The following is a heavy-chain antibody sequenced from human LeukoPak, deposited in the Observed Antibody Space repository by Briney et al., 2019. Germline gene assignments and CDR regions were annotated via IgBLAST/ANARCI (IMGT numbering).Heavy chain of an antibody. Sequence: GASVKVSCKASGYTFTSYGISWVRPAPGQGLEWMGWISAYNGNTNYAQKLQGRVTMTTDTSTSTAYMELRSLRSDDTAVYYCAKDGGLWVSAHWGDSWGRGTLVTVSS. V-gene: IGHV1-18*01. D-gene: IGHD7-27*01. CDR1: GYTFTSYG. CDR3: AKDGGLWVSAHWGDS. CDR2: ISAYNGNT. J-gene: IGHJ4*02.